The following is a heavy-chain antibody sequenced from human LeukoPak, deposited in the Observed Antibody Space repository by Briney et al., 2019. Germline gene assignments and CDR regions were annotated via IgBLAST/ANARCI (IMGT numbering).Heavy chain of an antibody. CDR3: ARSRRTHPSRGAFDI. CDR1: GYTFSGDY. Sequence: GASVKVSCKASGYTFSGDYMHWVRQAPGQGLEWMGGIIPIFGTANYAQKFQGRVTITADESTSTAYMELSSLRSEDTAVYYCARSRRTHPSRGAFDIWGQGTMVTVSS. J-gene: IGHJ3*02. CDR2: IIPIFGTA. V-gene: IGHV1-69*13.